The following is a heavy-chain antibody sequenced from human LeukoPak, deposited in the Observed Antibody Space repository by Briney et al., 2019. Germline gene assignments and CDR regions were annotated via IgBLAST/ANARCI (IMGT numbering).Heavy chain of an antibody. J-gene: IGHJ4*02. CDR1: GFTFSGSA. CDR2: IRSKANSYAT. D-gene: IGHD6-13*01. Sequence: PGGSLRLSCAASGFTFSGSAMHWVRQASGKGLEWVGRIRSKANSYATAYAASVKGRFTISRDDSKNTAYLQMNSLRTEDTAVYYCTRYSSSGLDYWGQGTLVTVSS. CDR3: TRYSSSGLDY. V-gene: IGHV3-73*01.